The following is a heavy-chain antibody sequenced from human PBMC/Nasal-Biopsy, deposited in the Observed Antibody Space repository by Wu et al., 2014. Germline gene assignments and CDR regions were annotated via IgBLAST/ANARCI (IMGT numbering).Heavy chain of an antibody. Sequence: SGNSFSDDDINWVRQAPGQGLEWMGGIVPIFGTPNYAQKFLGRVTITADKSTSSAYMELSSLRSEDTAVYYCARKRDYYDSSGYYHLGKAFDIWGQGTKVTVSS. CDR3: ARKRDYYDSSGYYHLGKAFDI. V-gene: IGHV1-69*06. CDR2: IVPIFGTP. D-gene: IGHD3-22*01. CDR1: GNSFSDDD. J-gene: IGHJ3*02.